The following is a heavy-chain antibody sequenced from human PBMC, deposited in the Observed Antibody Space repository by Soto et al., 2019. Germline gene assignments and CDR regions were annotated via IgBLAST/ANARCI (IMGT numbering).Heavy chain of an antibody. D-gene: IGHD5-18*01. CDR2: MNPNSGNT. Sequence: VASVKVSCKASGYTFTSYDINWVRQATGQGLEWMGWMNPNSGNTGYAQKFQGRVTMTRNTSISTAYMELSSLRSEDTAVYYCARGPWIQGYYYYYYGMDVWGQGTTVTVSS. J-gene: IGHJ6*02. V-gene: IGHV1-8*01. CDR3: ARGPWIQGYYYYYYGMDV. CDR1: GYTFTSYD.